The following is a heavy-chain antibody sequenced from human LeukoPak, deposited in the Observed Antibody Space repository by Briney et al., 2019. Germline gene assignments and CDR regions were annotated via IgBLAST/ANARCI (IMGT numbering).Heavy chain of an antibody. CDR2: INPNSGGT. CDR3: ARGGIVGATHNWFDP. V-gene: IGHV1-2*02. D-gene: IGHD1-26*01. CDR1: GYTFTGYY. Sequence: VASVKVSCKASGYTFTGYYMHWVRQAPGQGLEWMGWINPNSGGTNYAQKFEGRVTMTRDTSISTAYMELSRLRPDDTAVYYCARGGIVGATHNWFDPWGQGTLVTVSS. J-gene: IGHJ5*02.